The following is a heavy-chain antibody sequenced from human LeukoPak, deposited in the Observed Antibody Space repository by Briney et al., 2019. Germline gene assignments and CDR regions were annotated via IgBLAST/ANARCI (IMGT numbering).Heavy chain of an antibody. D-gene: IGHD3-3*01. Sequence: SETLSLTCTVSGGTISNSYWSWIRQPPGKGLEWIGYISYSGGTNYNPSLKSRVTMSVDTSKNHFSLKLSSVTAADTAVYYCARQDDYDFWSGSLGGFEPWGQGTLVTVSS. CDR2: ISYSGGT. CDR1: GGTISNSY. CDR3: ARQDDYDFWSGSLGGFEP. J-gene: IGHJ5*02. V-gene: IGHV4-59*08.